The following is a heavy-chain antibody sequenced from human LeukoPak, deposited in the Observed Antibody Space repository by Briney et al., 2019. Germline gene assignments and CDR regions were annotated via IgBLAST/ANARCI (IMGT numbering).Heavy chain of an antibody. J-gene: IGHJ3*02. CDR1: GFTFSSYW. Sequence: GGSLRLSCAASGFTFSSYWMSWVRQAPGKGLEWVANIKQDGSEKYYVDSVKGRFTISRDNAKNSLYLQMNSLRAEDTAVYYCAKEGRLCSSTSCYPDAFDIWGQGTMVTVSS. D-gene: IGHD2-2*01. CDR3: AKEGRLCSSTSCYPDAFDI. CDR2: IKQDGSEK. V-gene: IGHV3-7*03.